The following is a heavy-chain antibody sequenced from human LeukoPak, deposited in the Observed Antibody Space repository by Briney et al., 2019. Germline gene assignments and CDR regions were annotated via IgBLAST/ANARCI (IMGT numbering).Heavy chain of an antibody. J-gene: IGHJ4*02. CDR3: ATEDIVVVPAAPRIFDY. CDR2: FDPEDGET. V-gene: IGHV1-24*01. Sequence: ASVKVSCKVSGYTLTELSMHWVRQAPGKGLEWMGGFDPEDGETIYAQKFQGRVTMTEDTSTDTAYMELSSLRSEDTAVYYCATEDIVVVPAAPRIFDYWGQGTLVTVSS. CDR1: GYTLTELS. D-gene: IGHD2-2*01.